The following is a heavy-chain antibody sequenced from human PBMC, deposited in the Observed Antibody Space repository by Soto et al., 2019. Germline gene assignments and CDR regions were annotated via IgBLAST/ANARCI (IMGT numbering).Heavy chain of an antibody. J-gene: IGHJ6*02. Sequence: PGGSLRLSWAASGFTFMRYNRNWVRQAPGKGLEWVSSISSSSSYIYYADSVKGRFTISRDNAKNSLYLQMNSLRAEDTAVYYCARDVGMDVWGQGTTVTVSS. CDR3: ARDVGMDV. CDR1: GFTFMRYN. CDR2: ISSSSSYI. V-gene: IGHV3-21*01.